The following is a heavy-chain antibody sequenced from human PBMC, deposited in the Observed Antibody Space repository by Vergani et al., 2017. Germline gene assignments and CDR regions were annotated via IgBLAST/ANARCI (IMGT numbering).Heavy chain of an antibody. CDR2: INHSGST. Sequence: QVQLQESGPGLVKPSQTLSLTCTVSGGSISSYYWSWIRQPPGKELEWIGYINHSGSTNYNPSLKSRVAISVDTSKNHFSLKLSSVTAADTAVYYCASSKDIGELWYFDLWGRGTLVTVSS. V-gene: IGHV4-59*01. D-gene: IGHD3-10*01. CDR1: GGSISSYY. CDR3: ASSKDIGELWYFDL. J-gene: IGHJ2*01.